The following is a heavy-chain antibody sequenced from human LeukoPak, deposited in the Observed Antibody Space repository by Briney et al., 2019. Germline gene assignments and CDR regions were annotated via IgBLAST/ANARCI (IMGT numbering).Heavy chain of an antibody. Sequence: SETLSLTCTVSGGSISSYYWSWIRQPPGKGLEWIGYIYYSGSTNYNPSLKSRVTISIDTSKNQFSLKLRSVTAADTAVYYCARVNREARFDYWGHGTLVTVSS. D-gene: IGHD1-14*01. V-gene: IGHV4-59*01. CDR1: GGSISSYY. J-gene: IGHJ4*01. CDR3: ARVNREARFDY. CDR2: IYYSGST.